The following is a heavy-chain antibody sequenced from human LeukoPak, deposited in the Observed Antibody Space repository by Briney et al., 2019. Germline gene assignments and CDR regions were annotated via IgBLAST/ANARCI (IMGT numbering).Heavy chain of an antibody. V-gene: IGHV3-30*03. D-gene: IGHD3-22*01. CDR2: ISSDGSNK. CDR3: RAATRYLDYYYDY. CDR1: RFTFSTFG. J-gene: IGHJ4*02. Sequence: GGSLRLSCAASRFTFSTFGMHWVRQAPGKGLEWVAVISSDGSNKYYADSVRGRFTISRNNSKDTLYLQMSSLRIEDTAVYYCRAATRYLDYYYDYWGQGTLVTVSS.